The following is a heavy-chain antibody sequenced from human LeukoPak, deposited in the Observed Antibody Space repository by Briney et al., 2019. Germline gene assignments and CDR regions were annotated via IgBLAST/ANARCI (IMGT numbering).Heavy chain of an antibody. D-gene: IGHD6-19*01. V-gene: IGHV3-11*01. CDR2: ISSSGSTI. CDR3: ARGLDSSGRGAY. CDR1: GFTFSDYY. J-gene: IGHJ4*02. Sequence: GGSLRLSCAAAGFTFSDYYMSLIRQAPGKGLELVSYISSSGSTIYYADSVKGRFTIYRDNAKNSLYLQMNSLRAEDTAVYYCARGLDSSGRGAYWGQGTLVTVSS.